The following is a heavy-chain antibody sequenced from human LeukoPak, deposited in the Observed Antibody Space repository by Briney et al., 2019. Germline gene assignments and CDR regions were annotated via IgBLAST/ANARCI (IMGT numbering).Heavy chain of an antibody. CDR3: ARALAATEYFQH. CDR2: IFSSGTT. CDR1: GGSINNYV. V-gene: IGHV4-4*07. J-gene: IGHJ1*01. Sequence: SETLSLTCTVSGGSINNYVLIWIRQPAGKRLEWIGRIFSSGTTNYNPSLKSRATMSVDTSKNQFSLKLSSVTAADTAVYYCARALAATEYFQHWGQGTLVTVSS. D-gene: IGHD1-26*01.